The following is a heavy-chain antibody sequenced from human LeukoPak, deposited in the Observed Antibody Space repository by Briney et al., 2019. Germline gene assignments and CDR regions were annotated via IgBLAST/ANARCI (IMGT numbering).Heavy chain of an antibody. Sequence: GGSLRLSCAASGFTFSSCWMHWVRQAPGKGLVWASRINTDGSSTSYADSVKGRFTISRDNAKNSLYLQMISLRAEDTAFYYCAKDSTDWYFDLWGRGTLVTVSS. D-gene: IGHD4-17*01. CDR2: INTDGSST. V-gene: IGHV3-74*01. J-gene: IGHJ2*01. CDR3: AKDSTDWYFDL. CDR1: GFTFSSCW.